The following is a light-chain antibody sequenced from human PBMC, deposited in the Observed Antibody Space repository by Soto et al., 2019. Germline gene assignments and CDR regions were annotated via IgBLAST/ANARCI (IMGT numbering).Light chain of an antibody. J-gene: IGKJ4*01. Sequence: DIQMTQSPSSVSASIGDRVTITCRASQDISTLLAWYQQKPGKAPKLLLHGASTLESGVPSRFSGRGAGTDFTLTISSLQPEDFATYFCQQADSFPLTFGGGTKVEIK. V-gene: IGKV1D-12*01. CDR3: QQADSFPLT. CDR2: GAS. CDR1: QDISTL.